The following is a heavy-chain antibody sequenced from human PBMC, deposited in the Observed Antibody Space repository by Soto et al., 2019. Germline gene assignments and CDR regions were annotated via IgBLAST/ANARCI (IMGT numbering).Heavy chain of an antibody. J-gene: IGHJ5*01. CDR1: GGSISSCYYY. D-gene: IGHD1-26*01. CDR3: AREDGARDLPFDS. CDR2: LYYSGTT. Sequence: SETLSLTCTVSGGSISSCYYYWSWLRQPPVKGLEWIGYLYYSGTTNYNPSLKSRAAISINTSKNQFSLKLNSVTAADTAVYYCAREDGARDLPFDSWGQGILVTVSS. V-gene: IGHV4-61*01.